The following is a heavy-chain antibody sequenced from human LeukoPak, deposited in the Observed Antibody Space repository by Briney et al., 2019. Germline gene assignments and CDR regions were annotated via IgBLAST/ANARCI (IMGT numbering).Heavy chain of an antibody. CDR2: IGTAGDT. CDR1: GFTFSSCD. V-gene: IGHV3-13*01. Sequence: GGSLRLSCAASGFTFSSCDMHWVRQATGKGLEWVSAIGTAGDTYYPGSVRGRFTISRENAKNSLYLQMNSLRAGDTAVYYCARAQMSGNYYDFDYWGQGTLVTVSS. D-gene: IGHD1-26*01. J-gene: IGHJ4*02. CDR3: ARAQMSGNYYDFDY.